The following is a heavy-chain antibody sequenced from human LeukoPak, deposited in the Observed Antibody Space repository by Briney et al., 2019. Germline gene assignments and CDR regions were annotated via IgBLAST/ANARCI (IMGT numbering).Heavy chain of an antibody. CDR2: IYHSGNT. CDR1: GDSISSSNW. V-gene: IGHV4-4*02. Sequence: PSETLSLTCAVSGDSISSSNWWSWVRQPPGKGLEWIGEIYHSGNTNYNSSLKSRVNISIDKSKNQFALKLSSVTAADTAVYYCARDLRGWEYGSGSGYFFDYWGQGTLVTVSS. J-gene: IGHJ4*02. D-gene: IGHD3-10*01. CDR3: ARDLRGWEYGSGSGYFFDY.